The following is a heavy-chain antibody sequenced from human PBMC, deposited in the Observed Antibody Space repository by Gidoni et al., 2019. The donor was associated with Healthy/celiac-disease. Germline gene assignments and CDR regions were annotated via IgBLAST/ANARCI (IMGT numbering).Heavy chain of an antibody. CDR2: IYPGDSDT. CDR1: GYSFTSSW. D-gene: IGHD3-22*01. CDR3: ARWYYDSSGYLFDY. Sequence: EVQLVQSGAEGKKPGAPRKISGKGSGYSFTSSWIGWVRQLPGKGLEWMGIIYPGDSDTRYSPSFQGQVTISADKSISTAYLQWSSLKASDTAMYYCARWYYDSSGYLFDYWGQGTLVTVSS. V-gene: IGHV5-51*01. J-gene: IGHJ4*02.